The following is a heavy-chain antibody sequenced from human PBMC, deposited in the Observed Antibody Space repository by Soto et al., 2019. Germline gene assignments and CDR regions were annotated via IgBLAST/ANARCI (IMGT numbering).Heavy chain of an antibody. J-gene: IGHJ3*02. V-gene: IGHV3-66*01. Sequence: GGSLRLSCVASGFTISKNYMTWVRQAPGEGLEWVSVLYTSGTTYYADSVKGRFSISRDNSKNTVYLQMNSLRVEDTAVYYCARRELPFDSFDIWGQGIMVTVSS. D-gene: IGHD1-7*01. CDR3: ARRELPFDSFDI. CDR1: GFTISKNY. CDR2: LYTSGTT.